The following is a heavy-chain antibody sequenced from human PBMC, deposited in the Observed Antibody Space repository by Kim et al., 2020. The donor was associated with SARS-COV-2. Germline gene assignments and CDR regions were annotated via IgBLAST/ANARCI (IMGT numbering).Heavy chain of an antibody. J-gene: IGHJ1*01. V-gene: IGHV3-30-3*01. CDR2: ISYDGSNK. D-gene: IGHD2-2*02. CDR1: GFTFSSYA. CDR3: ARDRAPYCSSTSCYTEYFQH. Sequence: GGSLRLSCAASGFTFSSYAMHWVRQAPGKGLEWVAVISYDGSNKYYADSVKGRFTISRDNSKNTLYLQMNSLRAEDTAVYYCARDRAPYCSSTSCYTEYFQHWGQGTLVTVSS.